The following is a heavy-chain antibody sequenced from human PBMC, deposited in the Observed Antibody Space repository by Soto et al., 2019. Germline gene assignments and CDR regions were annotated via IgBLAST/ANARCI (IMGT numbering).Heavy chain of an antibody. CDR3: AREGSGRYGCFDY. D-gene: IGHD1-26*01. Sequence: QVQLVESGGGVVQPGRSLRLSCAASGFTFSSYAMHWVRQAPGKGLEWVAVISYDGSNKYYADSVKGRFTISRDNSTNTLYLQMNSLRAEDTAVYYCAREGSGRYGCFDYWGQGTLVTVSS. J-gene: IGHJ4*02. CDR1: GFTFSSYA. V-gene: IGHV3-30-3*01. CDR2: ISYDGSNK.